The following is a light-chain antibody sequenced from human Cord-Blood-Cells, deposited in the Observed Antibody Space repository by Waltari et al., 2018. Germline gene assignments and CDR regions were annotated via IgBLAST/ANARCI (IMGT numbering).Light chain of an antibody. Sequence: DIVMTQSPDSLAVSLGERATINCKSSQSVLYSSNNKNYLAWYQQKPGQPPKLLIYWASTGESGVPDRFSGSGSRTDFTLTISSLQAEDVAVYYCQQYYSTPWTFGQGTKVEIK. J-gene: IGKJ1*01. CDR1: QSVLYSSNNKNY. CDR2: WAS. V-gene: IGKV4-1*01. CDR3: QQYYSTPWT.